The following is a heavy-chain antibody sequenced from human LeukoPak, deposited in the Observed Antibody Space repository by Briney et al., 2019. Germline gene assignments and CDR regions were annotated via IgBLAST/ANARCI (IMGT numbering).Heavy chain of an antibody. V-gene: IGHV1-46*01. CDR3: ARGRPDYSTTWYIH. CDR1: GFTFTSCF. Sequence: ASVKVSCKASGFTFTSCFVHWVRQAPGQGLEWMGLINPSGGSPSYAQKFQGRVTMTRDTSTSTVYMELSSLKSEDTAVYYCARGRPDYSTTWYIHWGQGTLVTVSS. CDR2: INPSGGSP. D-gene: IGHD6-13*01. J-gene: IGHJ4*02.